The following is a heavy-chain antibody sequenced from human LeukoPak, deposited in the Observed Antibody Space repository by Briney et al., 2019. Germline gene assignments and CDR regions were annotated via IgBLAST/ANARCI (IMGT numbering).Heavy chain of an antibody. J-gene: IGHJ4*02. CDR3: ARVAGPRTIYYFDY. CDR1: GFTFRNYD. CDR2: AGTADDT. V-gene: IGHV3-13*04. Sequence: GGSLRLSCAATGFTFRNYDMHWVRQATGKGLEWVAAAGTADDTYYAASVKGRFTISREDARNSLYLQMDSLSAGDTAVYYCARVAGPRTIYYFDYWGQGTLVTVSS.